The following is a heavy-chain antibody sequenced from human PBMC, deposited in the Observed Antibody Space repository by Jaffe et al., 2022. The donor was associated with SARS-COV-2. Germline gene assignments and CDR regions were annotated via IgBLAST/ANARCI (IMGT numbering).Heavy chain of an antibody. CDR1: GASVTSYY. V-gene: IGHV4-59*02. Sequence: QVHLQQSGPGLVKPSETLSLTCTVSGASVTSYYWSWIRQPPGKGLEWIGYIYHNGDTKQNPSLKSRVTLSIDTSRNQFSLKMNSVTAADTAVYYCARTTREPGPWGQGTLVTVSS. J-gene: IGHJ5*02. D-gene: IGHD1-1*01. CDR3: ARTTREPGP. CDR2: IYHNGDT.